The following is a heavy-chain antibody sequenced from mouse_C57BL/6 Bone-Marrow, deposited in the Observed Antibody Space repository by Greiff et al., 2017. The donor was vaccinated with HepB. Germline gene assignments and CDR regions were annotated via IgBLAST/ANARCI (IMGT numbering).Heavy chain of an antibody. Sequence: QVQLQQPGAELVKPGASVKMSCKASGYTFTSYWITWVKQRPGQGLEWIGDIYPGSGSTNYNEKFKSKATLTVDTSSSTAYMQLSSLTSEDSAVYYGAREGGVITTVDWYFDVWGTGTTVTVSS. J-gene: IGHJ1*03. CDR2: IYPGSGST. V-gene: IGHV1-55*01. CDR1: GYTFTSYW. CDR3: AREGGVITTVDWYFDV. D-gene: IGHD1-1*01.